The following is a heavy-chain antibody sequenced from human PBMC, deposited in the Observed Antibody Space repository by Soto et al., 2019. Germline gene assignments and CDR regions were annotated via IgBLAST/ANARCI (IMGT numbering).Heavy chain of an antibody. Sequence: QVQLVQSGAEVKKPGSSVKVSCKASGGTFSSYAISWVRQAPGQGLEWMGGIIPIFGTANYAQKFQGRVTMTADESKITAYMELSSLRSEDTAVYYCARSNGDYGLPNWYFDLWGRGTLVTVSS. J-gene: IGHJ2*01. CDR3: ARSNGDYGLPNWYFDL. CDR1: GGTFSSYA. CDR2: IIPIFGTA. V-gene: IGHV1-69*01. D-gene: IGHD4-17*01.